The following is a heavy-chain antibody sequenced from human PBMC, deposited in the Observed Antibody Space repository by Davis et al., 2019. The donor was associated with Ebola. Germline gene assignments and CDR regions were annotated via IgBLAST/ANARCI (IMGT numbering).Heavy chain of an antibody. V-gene: IGHV4-30-2*01. Sequence: PSETLSLTCAVSGGSISSGDYSWSWIRQPPGKGLEWIGYIYHSGSTYYNPSLKSRVSMSVDRSKNQFSLKLSSVTAADTALYYCARAYTSFGLLDAFDIWGQGTMVTVSS. D-gene: IGHD3-3*01. J-gene: IGHJ3*02. CDR1: GGSISSGDYS. CDR3: ARAYTSFGLLDAFDI. CDR2: IYHSGST.